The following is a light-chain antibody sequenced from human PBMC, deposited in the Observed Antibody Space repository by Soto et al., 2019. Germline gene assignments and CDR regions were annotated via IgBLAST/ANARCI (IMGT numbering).Light chain of an antibody. CDR2: EGS. J-gene: IGLJ1*01. V-gene: IGLV2-23*01. CDR1: SSDVGSYNL. CDR3: CSYAGSSTLYV. Sequence: QSVLTQPASVSGSPGQSITISCTGTSSDVGSYNLVSWYQQHPGKAPKLMIYEGSKRPSGVSNRFSGSKSGNTASVTISGLQAEDEADYYCCSYAGSSTLYVFGTGTKVTVL.